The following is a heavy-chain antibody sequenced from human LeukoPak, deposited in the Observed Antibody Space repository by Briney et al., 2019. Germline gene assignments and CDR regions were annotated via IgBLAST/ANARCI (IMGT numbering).Heavy chain of an antibody. Sequence: GGSLRLSCAASGFTFKFYSMNWVRQAPGKGLEWVSYISTNTTTIYYADSVKGRFTISRDNSKSTLYIQMNSLRAEDTAVYYCARAKPKNMVRGLIMRRESRYYFDYWGQGTLVTVSS. CDR2: ISTNTTTI. CDR1: GFTFKFYS. V-gene: IGHV3-48*01. CDR3: ARAKPKNMVRGLIMRRESRYYFDY. D-gene: IGHD3-10*01. J-gene: IGHJ4*02.